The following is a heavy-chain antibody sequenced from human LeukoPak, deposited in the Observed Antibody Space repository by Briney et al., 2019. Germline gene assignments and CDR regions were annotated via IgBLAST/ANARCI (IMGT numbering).Heavy chain of an antibody. V-gene: IGHV4-59*02. CDR3: ARIHRYCSGGACYVLDN. CDR1: GGSVSGYY. Sequence: SETLSLTCVVSGGSVSGYYWGWIRQPPGRRLEWIGYVYYSGSTNYNPSFKSRITISVDTSRNQFSLQLSSVTAADTAVYYCARIHRYCSGGACYVLDNWGQGTLVAVSS. J-gene: IGHJ4*02. CDR2: VYYSGST. D-gene: IGHD2-15*01.